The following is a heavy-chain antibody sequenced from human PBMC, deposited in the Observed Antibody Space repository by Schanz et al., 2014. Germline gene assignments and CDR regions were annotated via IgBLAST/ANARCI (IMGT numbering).Heavy chain of an antibody. Sequence: QVQLVQSGAEVKKPGSSVKVSCKASGGTFSTYTISWVRQAPGQGLEWMGWINGYNGHTLYAQKFQGRVTMTTDTSTSTSYMELTSLRFDDTAVYYCARGPLGTNPWGQGTLVTVSS. V-gene: IGHV1-18*01. J-gene: IGHJ5*02. CDR2: INGYNGHT. CDR1: GGTFSTYT. CDR3: ARGPLGTNP. D-gene: IGHD5-12*01.